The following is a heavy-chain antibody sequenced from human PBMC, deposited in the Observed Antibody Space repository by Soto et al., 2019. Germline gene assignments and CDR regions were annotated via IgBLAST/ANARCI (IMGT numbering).Heavy chain of an antibody. J-gene: IGHJ4*02. D-gene: IGHD3-3*01. Sequence: SETLSLTCTVSGGSISSYYWSWIRQPPGKGLEWIGYIYYSGSTNYNPSLKSRVTISVDTSKNQFSLKLSSVTAADTAVYYCAREGQDFWSGYYDYWGQGTLVTVSS. V-gene: IGHV4-59*01. CDR1: GGSISSYY. CDR3: AREGQDFWSGYYDY. CDR2: IYYSGST.